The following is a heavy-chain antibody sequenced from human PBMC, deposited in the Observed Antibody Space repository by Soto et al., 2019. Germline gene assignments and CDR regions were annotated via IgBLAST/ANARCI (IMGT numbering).Heavy chain of an antibody. CDR3: ATYCSGGSCYLYDAFDI. Sequence: QLQLQESGPGLVKPSETLSLTCTVSGGSISSSSYYWGSIRQPPGKGLEWIGSIYYSGSTYYNPSLKSRVTISVDTSKNQFSLKLSSVTAADTAVYYCATYCSGGSCYLYDAFDIWGQGTMVTVSS. J-gene: IGHJ3*02. CDR1: GGSISSSSYY. D-gene: IGHD2-15*01. V-gene: IGHV4-39*01. CDR2: IYYSGST.